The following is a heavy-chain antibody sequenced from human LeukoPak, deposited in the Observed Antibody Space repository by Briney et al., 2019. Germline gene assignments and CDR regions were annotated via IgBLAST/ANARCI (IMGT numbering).Heavy chain of an antibody. CDR2: IYYSGST. J-gene: IGHJ5*02. Sequence: SETLSLTCTVSGGSISSYYWSWIRQPPGKGLEWIGYIYYSGSTSYNPSLKSRVTISLDTSKNQFSLKLNSVTPEDTAVYYCARGWRGAAGQRGNWFDPWGQGTLVTVSS. V-gene: IGHV4-59*12. D-gene: IGHD6-13*01. CDR1: GGSISSYY. CDR3: ARGWRGAAGQRGNWFDP.